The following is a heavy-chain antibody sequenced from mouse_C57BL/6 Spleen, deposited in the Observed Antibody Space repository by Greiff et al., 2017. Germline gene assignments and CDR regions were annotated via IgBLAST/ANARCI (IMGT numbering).Heavy chain of an antibody. J-gene: IGHJ4*01. CDR2: ISSGGSYT. D-gene: IGHD2-1*01. CDR3: ARRPVYYGNYEDAMDY. CDR1: GFTFSSYG. V-gene: IGHV5-6*01. Sequence: EVQLVESGGDLVKPGGSLKLSCAASGFTFSSYGMSWVRQTPDKRLAWVATISSGGSYTYSPDSVKGRFTISRATAKHTLYLKMGIMKSEYTAMYYCARRPVYYGNYEDAMDYWGQGTSVTVSS.